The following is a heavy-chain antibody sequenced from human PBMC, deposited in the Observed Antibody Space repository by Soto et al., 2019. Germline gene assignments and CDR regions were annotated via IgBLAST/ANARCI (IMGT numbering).Heavy chain of an antibody. V-gene: IGHV4-4*02. CDR2: IYHGGST. D-gene: IGHD2-2*01. CDR1: GDSISSTRW. CDR3: ARVRYCISTSCYWDYYYYGMDV. Sequence: SETLSLTCTVSGDSISSTRWWSWVRQSPGKGLEWIGDIYHGGSTNYNPSLKSRVTISIDKSKNQFSLKLKSVTAADTAVYYCARVRYCISTSCYWDYYYYGMDVWGQGTTVTVSS. J-gene: IGHJ6*02.